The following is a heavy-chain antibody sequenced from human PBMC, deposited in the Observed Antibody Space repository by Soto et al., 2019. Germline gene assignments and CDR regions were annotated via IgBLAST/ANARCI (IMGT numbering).Heavy chain of an antibody. J-gene: IGHJ4*02. Sequence: GSLRLSCAASGFTFNIYAMNWVRQAPGKGLEWVSGISGSGTNTYYADSVRGRFTISRDNSKNTLYLQMSSLRAEDTAVYYCAKALLWGAMAALDSWGQGTLVTVSS. CDR3: AKALLWGAMAALDS. CDR1: GFTFNIYA. V-gene: IGHV3-23*01. D-gene: IGHD5-18*01. CDR2: ISGSGTNT.